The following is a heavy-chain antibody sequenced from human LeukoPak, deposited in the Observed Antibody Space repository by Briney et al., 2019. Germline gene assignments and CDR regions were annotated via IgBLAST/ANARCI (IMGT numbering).Heavy chain of an antibody. CDR1: GFTFSSYA. D-gene: IGHD6-19*01. J-gene: IGHJ4*02. V-gene: IGHV3-23*01. CDR3: AKEREYSSGWSPRTFDY. Sequence: PGGSLRLSCAASGFTFSSYAMSWVRQAPGKGLEWVSAISGSGGSTYYAGSVKGRFTISRDNSKNTLYLQMNSLRAEDTAVYYCAKEREYSSGWSPRTFDYWGQGTLVTVSS. CDR2: ISGSGGST.